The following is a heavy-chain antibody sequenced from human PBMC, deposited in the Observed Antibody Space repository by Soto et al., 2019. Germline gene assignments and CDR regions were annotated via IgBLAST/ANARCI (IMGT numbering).Heavy chain of an antibody. CDR3: ARDRVDMGLNV. CDR2: ISYSGGT. CDR1: GGSIPIGGYY. J-gene: IGHJ6*02. V-gene: IGHV4-31*03. Sequence: QVQLQESGPGLVKPSQTLSLTCTVSGGSIPIGGYYWSWIRQHPGRGLEWIGYISYSGGTYYNPSLKSRLSLSVDTSKNQFSLKLSSVTAADTAVYYCARDRVDMGLNVWGQGTTVTVSS. D-gene: IGHD2-15*01.